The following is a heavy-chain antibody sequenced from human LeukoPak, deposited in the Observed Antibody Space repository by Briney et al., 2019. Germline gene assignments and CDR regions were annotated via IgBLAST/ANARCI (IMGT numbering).Heavy chain of an antibody. CDR3: AAAGDY. J-gene: IGHJ4*02. V-gene: IGHV3-48*02. CDR2: ISSTSTT. Sequence: GGSLRLSCAVSGFTFGSYTMNWVRQAPGKGLKWVSHISSTSTTYYADSVKGRFTTSRDNAKNLLYLQMNSLRDEDTAVYYCAAAGDYWGQGTLVTVSS. D-gene: IGHD3-10*01. CDR1: GFTFGSYT.